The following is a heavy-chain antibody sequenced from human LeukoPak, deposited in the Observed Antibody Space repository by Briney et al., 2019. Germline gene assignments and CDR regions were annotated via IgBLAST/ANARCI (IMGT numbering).Heavy chain of an antibody. J-gene: IGHJ4*02. V-gene: IGHV1-18*01. Sequence: ASVKVSCKASGYTFTSYGISWVRQAPGQGLEWMGWISAYNGNTNYAQKLQGRVTMTTDTSTSTAYTELRSLRSDDTAVYYCARVSAYSSSTTIDYWGQGTLVTVSS. CDR2: ISAYNGNT. CDR1: GYTFTSYG. CDR3: ARVSAYSSSTTIDY. D-gene: IGHD6-6*01.